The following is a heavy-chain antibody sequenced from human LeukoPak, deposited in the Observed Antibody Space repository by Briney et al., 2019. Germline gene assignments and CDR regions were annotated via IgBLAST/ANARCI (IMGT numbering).Heavy chain of an antibody. CDR1: GFTFSVSV. Sequence: GGSLRLSCAASGFTFSVSVMNWVRQAPGKGLEWVSGVSSSGSNTYYAESVKGRFTISRDNHKNTVHLQMNSLRVEDTAMYYCAKEGGYASSWIWGQGILVTVSS. CDR3: AKEGGYASSWI. V-gene: IGHV3-23*05. CDR2: VSSSGSNT. J-gene: IGHJ4*02. D-gene: IGHD6-13*01.